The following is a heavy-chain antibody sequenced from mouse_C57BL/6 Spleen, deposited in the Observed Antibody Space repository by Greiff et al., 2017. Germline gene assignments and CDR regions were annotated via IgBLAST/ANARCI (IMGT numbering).Heavy chain of an antibody. CDR2: IWTGGGT. D-gene: IGHD6-5*01. CDR3: TRAYMNYNAMDY. V-gene: IGHV2-9-1*01. Sequence: VQLQESGPGLVAPSQSLSITCTVSGFSFTNYAISWVRQPPGKGLEWLGVIWTGGGTNYNSALKSRLSISKDNSKSQVFLKMNSLQTDETARYYCTRAYMNYNAMDYWGQGASVTFSS. CDR1: GFSFTNYA. J-gene: IGHJ4*01.